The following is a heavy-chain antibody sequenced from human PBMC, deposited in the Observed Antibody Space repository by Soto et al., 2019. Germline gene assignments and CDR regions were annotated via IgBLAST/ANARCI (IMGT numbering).Heavy chain of an antibody. CDR3: AKPPPLRQLVVDY. J-gene: IGHJ4*02. D-gene: IGHD6-13*01. CDR2: ISGSGGST. Sequence: EVQLLESGGGLVQPGGSLRLSCAASGFTFSSYAMSWVRQAPGKGLEWVSAISGSGGSTYYADSVKGRFTISRDNSKKMLYLQINRLRAEDTAVNYCAKPPPLRQLVVDYWGQGTLVTVSS. V-gene: IGHV3-23*01. CDR1: GFTFSSYA.